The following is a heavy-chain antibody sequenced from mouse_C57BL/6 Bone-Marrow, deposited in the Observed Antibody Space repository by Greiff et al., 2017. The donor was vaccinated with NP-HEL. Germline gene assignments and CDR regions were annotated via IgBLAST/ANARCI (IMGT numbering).Heavy chain of an antibody. CDR3: ARPITSYAMDY. CDR2: ISSGSSTI. J-gene: IGHJ4*01. V-gene: IGHV5-17*01. CDR1: GFTFSDYG. D-gene: IGHD1-1*01. Sequence: DVNLVESGGGLVKPGGSLKLSCAASGFTFSDYGMHWVRQAPEKGLEWVAYISSGSSTIYYADTVKGRFTISRDNAKNTLFLQMTSLRSEDTAMYYCARPITSYAMDYWGQGTSVTVSS.